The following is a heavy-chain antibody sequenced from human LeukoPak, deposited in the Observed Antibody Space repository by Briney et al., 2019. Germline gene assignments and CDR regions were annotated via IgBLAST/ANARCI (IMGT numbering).Heavy chain of an antibody. CDR3: GRGSADADDKWLGP. J-gene: IGHJ5*02. CDR2: ISSSPINI. CDR1: GFTFSDYD. Sequence: GGSLRLSYAASGFTFSDYDINWVRQAPGKGLEWVSYISSSPINIYYADSVRGRFTISRDNAKNSVFLQMNSMRAEDTAVYYCGRGSADADDKWLGPWGLVNLVTVSS. V-gene: IGHV3-48*03.